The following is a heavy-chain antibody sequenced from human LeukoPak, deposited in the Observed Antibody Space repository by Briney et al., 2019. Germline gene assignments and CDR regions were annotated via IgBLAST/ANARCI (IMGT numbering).Heavy chain of an antibody. CDR3: AHGIAAAGTTPFDY. D-gene: IGHD6-13*01. J-gene: IGHJ4*02. CDR2: IYWDDDK. Sequence: SGPTLVKPTQTLTLSCTFSGFSLSTSGVGVGWIRQPPGKALEWLALIYWDDDKRYSPSLKSRLTITKDTSKNQVVLTMTNMDPVDTATYYCAHGIAAAGTTPFDYWGQGTLVTVSS. V-gene: IGHV2-5*02. CDR1: GFSLSTSGVG.